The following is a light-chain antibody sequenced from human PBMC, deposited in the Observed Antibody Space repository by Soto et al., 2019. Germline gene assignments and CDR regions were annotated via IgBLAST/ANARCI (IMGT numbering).Light chain of an antibody. J-gene: IGLJ2*01. Sequence: QSVLAQPPSASGTPGQRVTISCSGSTSNVGSNLASWYQQLPGSAPQLLIYNDYERPSGVPDRFSGSKSGPSASLGISGLRSEDEADYFCAVGDDSLSGVVFGGGTKVTVL. CDR3: AVGDDSLSGVV. CDR1: TSNVGSNL. V-gene: IGLV1-47*02. CDR2: NDY.